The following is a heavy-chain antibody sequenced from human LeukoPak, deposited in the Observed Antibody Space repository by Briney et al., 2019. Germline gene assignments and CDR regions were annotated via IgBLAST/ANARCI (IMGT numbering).Heavy chain of an antibody. V-gene: IGHV1-2*02. CDR3: ARDLAPTYYDFWSGYVTFDY. D-gene: IGHD3-3*01. J-gene: IGHJ4*02. Sequence: ASVKVSCKASGYTFTVYYMHWVRQAPGQGLEWMGWINPNSGGTNYAQKFQGRVTMTRDTSISTAYMELSRLRSDDTAVYYCARDLAPTYYDFWSGYVTFDYWGQGTLVTVSS. CDR1: GYTFTVYY. CDR2: INPNSGGT.